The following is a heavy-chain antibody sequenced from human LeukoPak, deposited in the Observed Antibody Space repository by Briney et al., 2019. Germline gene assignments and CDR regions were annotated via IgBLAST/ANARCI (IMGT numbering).Heavy chain of an antibody. CDR3: ARALRSSTSCYGTYFDY. J-gene: IGHJ4*02. CDR1: GFTFSSYW. V-gene: IGHV3-7*04. Sequence: PGGSLRLSCAASGFTFSSYWMSWVRQAPGKGLEWVANIKQDGSEKYYVDSVKGRFTISRDNAKNSLYLQMNSLRAEDTAVYYCARALRSSTSCYGTYFDYWGQGTLVTVSS. CDR2: IKQDGSEK. D-gene: IGHD2-2*01.